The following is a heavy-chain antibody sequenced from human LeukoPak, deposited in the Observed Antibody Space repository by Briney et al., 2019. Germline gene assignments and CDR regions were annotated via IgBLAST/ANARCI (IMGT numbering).Heavy chain of an antibody. J-gene: IGHJ5*02. CDR3: AREGSSSWFLNWFDP. V-gene: IGHV3-21*01. CDR1: GFTFSSYS. CDR2: ISSSSSYI. D-gene: IGHD6-13*01. Sequence: GGSLRLSCGASGFTFSSYSMNWVRQAPGKGLEWVSSISSSSSYIYYADSVKGRFTISRDNAKNSLYLQMNSLRAEDTAVYYCAREGSSSWFLNWFDPWGQGTLVTVSS.